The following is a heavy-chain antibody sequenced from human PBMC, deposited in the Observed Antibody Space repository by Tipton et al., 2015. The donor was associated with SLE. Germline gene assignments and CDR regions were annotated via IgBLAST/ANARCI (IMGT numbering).Heavy chain of an antibody. Sequence: TLSLTCTVSGGSISSGDYYWSWIRQPPGKGLEWIGYIYYSGSTHYNPSLKTRITISLDTSRNQISLELTSVTAADTAVYYCARRRAATGLFSERGWFDPWGQGTLVTVSS. CDR3: ARRRAATGLFSERGWFDP. CDR1: GGSISSGDYY. CDR2: IYYSGST. J-gene: IGHJ5*02. V-gene: IGHV4-30-4*08. D-gene: IGHD6-25*01.